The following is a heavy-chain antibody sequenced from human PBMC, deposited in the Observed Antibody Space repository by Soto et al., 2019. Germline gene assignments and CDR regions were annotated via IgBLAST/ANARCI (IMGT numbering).Heavy chain of an antibody. V-gene: IGHV4-59*01. D-gene: IGHD3-22*01. CDR1: GGSISSYY. CDR2: IYYSGST. CDR3: ARIRKTTMTFDY. Sequence: PSETLSLTCTVSGGSISSYYWSWIRQPPGKGLEWIGYIYYSGSTNYNPSLKSRVTISVDTSKNQFSLKLSSVTAADTAVYYCARIRKTTMTFDYWGKGTLVTVSS. J-gene: IGHJ4*02.